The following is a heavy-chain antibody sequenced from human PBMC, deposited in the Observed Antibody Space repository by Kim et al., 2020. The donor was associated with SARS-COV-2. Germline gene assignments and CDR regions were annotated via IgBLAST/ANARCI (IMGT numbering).Heavy chain of an antibody. CDR1: GYTFIDYY. V-gene: IGHV1-2*02. Sequence: ASVKVSCKASGYTFIDYYIYWVRQAPGQGLEYMGWINPNGGDTSYVEKFQGRVTMTRDTSITTAYMELSRLTSDDTAMFYCAKLVGPDGFDIWGQGTMVTVSS. CDR3: AKLVGPDGFDI. J-gene: IGHJ3*02. CDR2: INPNGGDT. D-gene: IGHD1-26*01.